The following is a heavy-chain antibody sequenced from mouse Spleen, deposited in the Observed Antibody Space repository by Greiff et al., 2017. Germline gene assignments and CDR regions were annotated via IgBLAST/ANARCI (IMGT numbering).Heavy chain of an antibody. Sequence: QVQLQQPGAELVRPGASVKLSCKASGYTFTSYWINWVKQRPGQGLEWIGNIYPSDSYTNYNQKFKDKATLTVDKSSSTAYMQLSSPTSEDSAVYYCTRTGRVYYFDYWGQGTTLTVSS. CDR2: IYPSDSYT. CDR1: GYTFTSYW. CDR3: TRTGRVYYFDY. D-gene: IGHD3-3*01. V-gene: IGHV1-69*02. J-gene: IGHJ2*01.